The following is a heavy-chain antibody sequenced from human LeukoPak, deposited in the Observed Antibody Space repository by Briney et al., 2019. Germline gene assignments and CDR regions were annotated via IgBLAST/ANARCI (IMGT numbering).Heavy chain of an antibody. J-gene: IGHJ4*02. D-gene: IGHD2-2*02. Sequence: SETLSLXCAVYGGSFSGYYWSWIRQPPGKGLEWIGEINHSGSTNYNPSLKSRVTISVDTSKNQFSLKLSSVTAADTAVYYCAARHCSSASCYKQRLNNFDYWGQGTLVTVSS. V-gene: IGHV4-34*01. CDR3: AARHCSSASCYKQRLNNFDY. CDR1: GGSFSGYY. CDR2: INHSGST.